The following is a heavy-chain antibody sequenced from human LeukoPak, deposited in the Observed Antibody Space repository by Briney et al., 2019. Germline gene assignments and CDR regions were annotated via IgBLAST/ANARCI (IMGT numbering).Heavy chain of an antibody. CDR2: IYYSGST. CDR3: ARDVGATHYFDY. V-gene: IGHV4-39*07. Sequence: SETLSLTCTVSGGSISSSSYYWGWIRQPPGKGLEWIGSIYYSGSTYYNPSLKSRVTISVDTSKNQFSLKLSSVTAADTVVYYCARDVGATHYFDYWGQGTLVTVSS. D-gene: IGHD1-26*01. J-gene: IGHJ4*02. CDR1: GGSISSSSYY.